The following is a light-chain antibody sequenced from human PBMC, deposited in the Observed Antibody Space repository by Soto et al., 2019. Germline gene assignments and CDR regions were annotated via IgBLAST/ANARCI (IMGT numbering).Light chain of an antibody. V-gene: IGKV1-5*01. CDR3: QQYNSYSPIT. CDR2: DAS. J-gene: IGKJ5*01. CDR1: QSISSW. Sequence: DIQMTQSPSTLSASVGDRVTITCRASQSISSWLAWYQQKPGKAPKLLIYDASSLESGVPSRFSGSGSGTEFTLPISSLQPDDFAPYYCQQYNSYSPITFGQGTRLEIK.